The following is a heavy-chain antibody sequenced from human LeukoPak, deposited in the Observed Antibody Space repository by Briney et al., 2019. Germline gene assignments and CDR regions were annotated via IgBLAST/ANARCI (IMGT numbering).Heavy chain of an antibody. Sequence: GGSLRLSCAASGFTVSSNYMSWVRQAPGKGLEWVSVIYSGGSTYYADSVKGRFTISRDNSKNTLYLQMNSLRAEDTAVYYCARHTTSGWYQVVYWGQGTLVTVSS. CDR1: GFTVSSNY. V-gene: IGHV3-66*04. J-gene: IGHJ4*02. D-gene: IGHD6-19*01. CDR2: IYSGGST. CDR3: ARHTTSGWYQVVY.